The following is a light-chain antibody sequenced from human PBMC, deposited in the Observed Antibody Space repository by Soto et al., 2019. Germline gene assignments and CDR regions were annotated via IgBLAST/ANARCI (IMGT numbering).Light chain of an antibody. V-gene: IGKV4-1*01. Sequence: DIVLTQSPDSLAVSLGERSTINCNSSQSVLYSSNNKNYFVWYQQKPGQPPKLLISGASTRESGVPDRFSGSGSGTDFTLTISSLQAEDVAVYYCQQHYSTPLTFGQGTRLEIK. J-gene: IGKJ5*01. CDR2: GAS. CDR1: QSVLYSSNNKNY. CDR3: QQHYSTPLT.